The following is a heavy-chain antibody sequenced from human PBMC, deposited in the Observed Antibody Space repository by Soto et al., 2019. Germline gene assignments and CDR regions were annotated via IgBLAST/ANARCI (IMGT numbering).Heavy chain of an antibody. CDR1: GYTFTSYG. CDR3: ARAVLRFLGWSPSYGMDV. V-gene: IGHV1-18*01. J-gene: IGHJ6*02. D-gene: IGHD3-3*01. CDR2: ISAYNGNT. Sequence: GASVKVSCKASGYTFTSYGISWVRQAPGQGLEWMGWISAYNGNTNYAQKLQGRVTMTTDTSTSTAYMELRSLRSDDTAVYYCARAVLRFLGWSPSYGMDVWGQGTTVTVSS.